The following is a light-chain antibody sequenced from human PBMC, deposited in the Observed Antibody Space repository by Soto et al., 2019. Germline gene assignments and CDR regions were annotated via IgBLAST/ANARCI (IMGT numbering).Light chain of an antibody. Sequence: DIVLTQSPVTLSASPGESATLSCRASQSVSTDLAWYQQRPGQAPRLLLYGAYIRAVGIPARFSGSVSGAEFTLTIRSLQSEDFALYFCQQYNDWPRTFGQGTKVDIK. J-gene: IGKJ1*01. CDR3: QQYNDWPRT. V-gene: IGKV3-15*01. CDR2: GAY. CDR1: QSVSTD.